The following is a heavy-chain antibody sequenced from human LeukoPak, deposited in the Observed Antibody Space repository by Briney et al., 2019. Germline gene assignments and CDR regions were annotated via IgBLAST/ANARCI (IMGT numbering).Heavy chain of an antibody. CDR3: ARRASVTGAPFDY. CDR2: MDAANSADN. J-gene: IGHJ4*02. Sequence: GESLKISCKASGYTFTDTWIGWVRQMPEKGLEWVAVMDAANSADNRYSPSLQGQVTMSVDKSVGTAYLQWDSLKASDTAIYYCARRASVTGAPFDYRGQGTLITASS. V-gene: IGHV5-51*01. D-gene: IGHD6-6*01. CDR1: GYTFTDTW.